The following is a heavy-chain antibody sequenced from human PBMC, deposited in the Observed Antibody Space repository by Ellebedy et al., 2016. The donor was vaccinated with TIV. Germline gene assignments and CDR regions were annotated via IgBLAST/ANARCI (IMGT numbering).Heavy chain of an antibody. J-gene: IGHJ4*02. CDR1: GGSVSSGSYY. D-gene: IGHD3-10*01. Sequence: PSETLSLTCTVSGGSVSSGSYYWSWIRQPPGKGLEWIGYIYYSGSTNYKSSLKSRVTISVDTSKNQFSLKLSSVTAADTAVYYCARGLGSGSPPDYWGQGTLVTVSS. V-gene: IGHV4-61*01. CDR2: IYYSGST. CDR3: ARGLGSGSPPDY.